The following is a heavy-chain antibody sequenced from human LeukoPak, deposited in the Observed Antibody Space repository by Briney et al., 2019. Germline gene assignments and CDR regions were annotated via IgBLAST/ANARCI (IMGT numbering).Heavy chain of an antibody. CDR1: GGSISSGGYS. V-gene: IGHV4-30-2*01. CDR2: IYHSGST. Sequence: PSQTLSLTCAVSGGSISSGGYSWSWIRQPPGKGLEWIGYIYHSGSTYYNPSLKSRVIISVDRSKNQFSLKLSSVTAADTAVYYCARLPMASGAFDIWGQGTMVTVSS. D-gene: IGHD1-1*01. J-gene: IGHJ3*02. CDR3: ARLPMASGAFDI.